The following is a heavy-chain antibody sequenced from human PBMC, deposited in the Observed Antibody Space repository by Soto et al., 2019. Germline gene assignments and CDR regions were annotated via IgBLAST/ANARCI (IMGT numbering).Heavy chain of an antibody. J-gene: IGHJ6*02. CDR3: ARRGYCSGGSCYGDYYYFYGMDV. CDR2: IYYSGST. V-gene: IGHV4-39*01. Sequence: PSETLSLTCTVSGGSISSSSYYWGWIRQPPGKGLEWIGSIYYSGSTYYNPSLKSRVTISVDTSKNQFSLKLSSVTAADTAVYYCARRGYCSGGSCYGDYYYFYGMDVWGQGTTVTVSS. D-gene: IGHD2-15*01. CDR1: GGSISSSSYY.